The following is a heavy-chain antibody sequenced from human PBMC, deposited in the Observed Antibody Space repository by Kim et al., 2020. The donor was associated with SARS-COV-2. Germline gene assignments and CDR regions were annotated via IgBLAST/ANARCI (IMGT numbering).Heavy chain of an antibody. CDR3: AKDLGRTGWGFDY. CDR2: ITKDGAI. CDR1: GFTFSSYA. V-gene: IGHV3-23*01. D-gene: IGHD3-9*01. J-gene: IGHJ4*02. Sequence: GGSLRLSCAASGFTFSSYAMNWFRQAPGKGLEWVSSITKDGAIYYADTVRGRFTISRDTSKNTLYLQLDSLRAEETAAYYCAKDLGRTGWGFDYWGQGTLVTGSS.